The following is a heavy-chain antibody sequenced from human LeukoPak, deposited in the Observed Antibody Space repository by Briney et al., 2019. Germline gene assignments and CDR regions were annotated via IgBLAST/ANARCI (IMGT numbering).Heavy chain of an antibody. CDR3: ASSGFENWFDP. D-gene: IGHD3-22*01. CDR2: INHSGST. CDR1: GGSFSGYY. J-gene: IGHJ5*02. V-gene: IGHV4-34*01. Sequence: SETLSLTCAVYGGSFSGYYWSWIRQPPGKGLEWIGEINHSGSTNYNTSLKSRVTTSVDTSKNQFSLKLSSVTAADTAMYYCASSGFENWFDPWGQGTLVTVSS.